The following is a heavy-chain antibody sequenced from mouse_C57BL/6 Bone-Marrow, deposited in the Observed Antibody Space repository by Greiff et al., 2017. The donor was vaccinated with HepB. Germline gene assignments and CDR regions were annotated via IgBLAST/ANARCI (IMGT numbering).Heavy chain of an antibody. CDR2: IYPGNSDT. V-gene: IGHV1-5*01. Sequence: EVQLQQSGTVLARPGASAKMSCKTSGYTFTSYWMHWVKQRPGQGLEWIGAIYPGNSDTSYNQKFKGKAKRTAVTSASTAYMELSSLTNEDSAVYYCTRTYDAMDYWGQGTSVTVSS. J-gene: IGHJ4*01. CDR3: TRTYDAMDY. CDR1: GYTFTSYW.